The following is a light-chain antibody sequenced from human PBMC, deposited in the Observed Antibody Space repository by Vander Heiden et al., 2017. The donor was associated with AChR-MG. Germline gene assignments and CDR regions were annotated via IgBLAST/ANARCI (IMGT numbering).Light chain of an antibody. CDR2: AAY. V-gene: IGKV1-9*01. CDR3: QQRNSFPRT. CDR1: QDSSNC. J-gene: IGKJ4*01. Sequence: IQLTQSPSSLSASLGDGVTITCRASQDSSNCLAWYQQKPGKAPKLLIYAAYTLQSGVPSRFSGSGSGTDFTLTISSLQTEDFATYYCQQRNSFPRTFGGGTKVEIK.